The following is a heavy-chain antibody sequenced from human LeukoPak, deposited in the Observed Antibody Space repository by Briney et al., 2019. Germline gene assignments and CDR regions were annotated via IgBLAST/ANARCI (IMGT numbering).Heavy chain of an antibody. J-gene: IGHJ4*02. CDR3: AREGYDFWSGYYGSSDY. Sequence: SVKVSCKASGGTFSSYAISWVRQAPGQGLEWMGGIIPIFGTANYAQKFQGRVTITTDESTSTAYMELSSLRSEDTAVYYCAREGYDFWSGYYGSSDYWGQGTLVTVSS. CDR1: GGTFSSYA. V-gene: IGHV1-69*05. D-gene: IGHD3-3*01. CDR2: IIPIFGTA.